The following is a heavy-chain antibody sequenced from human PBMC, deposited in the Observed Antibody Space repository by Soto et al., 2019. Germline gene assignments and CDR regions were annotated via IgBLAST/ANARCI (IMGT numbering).Heavy chain of an antibody. CDR2: IIPNFGTA. Sequence: GASVKVSCKASGGTFSSYAISWVRQAPGQGLEWMGGIIPNFGTAIYAQKFQGRVTMTEDTSTDTAYMELSSLRSEDTAVYYCATLPFIAAAGDDAFDIWGQGTMVTVSS. V-gene: IGHV1-69*06. CDR1: GGTFSSYA. CDR3: ATLPFIAAAGDDAFDI. D-gene: IGHD6-13*01. J-gene: IGHJ3*02.